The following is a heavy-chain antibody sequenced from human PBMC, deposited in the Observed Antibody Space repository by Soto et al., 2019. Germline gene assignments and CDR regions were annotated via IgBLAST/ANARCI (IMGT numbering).Heavy chain of an antibody. CDR2: IYYSGST. Sequence: SETLSLTCTVSGGSISSSSYYWGWIRQPPGKGLEWIGSIYYSGSTYYNPSLKSRVTISVDTSKNQFSLKLSSVTAADTAVYYCARSRYGDFDYWGQGTLVTVSS. J-gene: IGHJ4*02. D-gene: IGHD4-17*01. CDR1: GGSISSSSYY. CDR3: ARSRYGDFDY. V-gene: IGHV4-39*01.